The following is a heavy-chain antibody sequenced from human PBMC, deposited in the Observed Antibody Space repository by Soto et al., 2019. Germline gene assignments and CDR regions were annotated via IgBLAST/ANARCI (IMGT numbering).Heavy chain of an antibody. CDR2: IYTSGST. J-gene: IGHJ4*02. CDR1: GGSISSYY. CDR3: ARAPPPYSSSSDYFDY. Sequence: PSETLSLTCTVSGGSISSYYWSWIRQPAGKGLEWIGRIYTSGSTNYNPSLKSRVTMSVDTSKNQFSLELSSVTAADTAVYYCARAPPPYSSSSDYFDYWGQGTLVTVSS. V-gene: IGHV4-4*07. D-gene: IGHD6-6*01.